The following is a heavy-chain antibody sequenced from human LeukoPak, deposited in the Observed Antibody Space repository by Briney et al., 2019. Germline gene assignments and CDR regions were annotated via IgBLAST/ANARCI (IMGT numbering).Heavy chain of an antibody. Sequence: PSVTVSFTACGYIFTGDYMDSVGQAPAHAQEWMGGINPSSGGTNYEQKFQGRVTMPRDTSISTAYMELSRLRSDDTAVYYCARLTYYDFWSGYNYAFDIWGQGTMVTVSS. CDR1: GYIFTGDY. D-gene: IGHD3-3*01. CDR3: ARLTYYDFWSGYNYAFDI. CDR2: INPSSGGT. J-gene: IGHJ3*02. V-gene: IGHV1-2*02.